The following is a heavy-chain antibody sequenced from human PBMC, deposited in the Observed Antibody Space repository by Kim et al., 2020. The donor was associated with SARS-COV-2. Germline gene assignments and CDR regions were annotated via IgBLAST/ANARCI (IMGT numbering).Heavy chain of an antibody. CDR3: VKDRGTTWPNGLDV. V-gene: IGHV3-64D*09. Sequence: HWVRQAPGKGLEYVSGIASDGVNRYYSDAVMGRFTISRDNSKNTFYLQLNSLRPDDTALYYCVKDRGTTWPNGLDVWGQGTTVTVSS. CDR2: IASDGVNR. J-gene: IGHJ6*02. D-gene: IGHD2-2*01.